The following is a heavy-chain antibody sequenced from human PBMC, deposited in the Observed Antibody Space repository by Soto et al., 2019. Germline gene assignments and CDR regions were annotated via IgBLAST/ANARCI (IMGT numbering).Heavy chain of an antibody. CDR2: IMPVFRTP. J-gene: IGHJ6*02. Sequence: QVQLEQSGAEVKKPGSSLKVSCKASGGTFRTAAISWVRQAPGQGLEWMGGIMPVFRTPDYAQKFQGRVTITADESTSTAYMVLSGLRADDTAVYFCARDNDRPQLGGNYYYILDVWGQGTTITVSS. V-gene: IGHV1-69*12. D-gene: IGHD2-8*01. CDR1: GGTFRTAA. CDR3: ARDNDRPQLGGNYYYILDV.